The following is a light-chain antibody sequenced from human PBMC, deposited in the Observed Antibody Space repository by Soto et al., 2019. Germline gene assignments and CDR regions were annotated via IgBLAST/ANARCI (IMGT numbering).Light chain of an antibody. CDR3: QQSSRSPVT. Sequence: EIVLTQSPDTLSLSPCERATLSCGASQSISSDYLAWYQQKPGQVPRLLMSAASSRATGIPDRFSGSGSGTDFALTISRLEPEDFAVYYCQQSSRSPVTFGQGTRLENK. CDR1: QSISSDY. CDR2: AAS. J-gene: IGKJ5*01. V-gene: IGKV3-20*01.